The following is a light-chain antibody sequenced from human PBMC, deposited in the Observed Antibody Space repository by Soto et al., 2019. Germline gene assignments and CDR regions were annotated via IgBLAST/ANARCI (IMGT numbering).Light chain of an antibody. Sequence: EIVLTQSPGTLSLSPGERATLSCRASQSGSSSYLAWYQQKPGQPPRLLIYGASSRATGIPDRFSGSGSGTDFTLTISRLETEDFAVFYCQQYGTSEIIFGQGTRLEIK. CDR1: QSGSSSY. CDR2: GAS. J-gene: IGKJ5*01. V-gene: IGKV3-20*01. CDR3: QQYGTSEII.